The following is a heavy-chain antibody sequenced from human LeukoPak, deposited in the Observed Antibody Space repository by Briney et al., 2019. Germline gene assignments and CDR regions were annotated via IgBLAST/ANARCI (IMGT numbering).Heavy chain of an antibody. V-gene: IGHV3-48*04. CDR3: ARGLLDDFSRVGGLNWFDP. CDR1: GFTFSSYS. J-gene: IGHJ5*02. D-gene: IGHD3-3*01. Sequence: GGFLRLSCAASGFTFSSYSMTWVRQAPGKGLEWVSYISSSSSSIYYADSVKGRFTISRDNAKNSLYLQMNSLRAEDTAVYYCARGLLDDFSRVGGLNWFDPWGQGTLVTVSS. CDR2: ISSSSSSI.